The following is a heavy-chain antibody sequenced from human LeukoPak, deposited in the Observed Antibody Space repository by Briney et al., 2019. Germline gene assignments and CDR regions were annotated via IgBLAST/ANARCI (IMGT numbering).Heavy chain of an antibody. D-gene: IGHD5-18*01. Sequence: GGSLRLSCAASGFTFSNYWMTWVRQAPGKGLEWVANIKHDGSEDYYLDSVKGRFTISRDNAKKSLYLQMNSLGAEDTAVYYCARHLSGITGYTYGRGIDYWGQGTLLTVSS. CDR3: ARHLSGITGYTYGRGIDY. V-gene: IGHV3-7*01. CDR1: GFTFSNYW. CDR2: IKHDGSED. J-gene: IGHJ4*02.